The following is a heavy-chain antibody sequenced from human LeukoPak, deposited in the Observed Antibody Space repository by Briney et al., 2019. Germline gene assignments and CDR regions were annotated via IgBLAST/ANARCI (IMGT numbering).Heavy chain of an antibody. CDR1: GYTFTNYA. V-gene: IGHV1-18*01. CDR3: ARGGSRSRRGDDAFDI. CDR2: ISAYNGNT. D-gene: IGHD3-10*01. Sequence: RASVKVSCKASGYTFTNYAMNWVRQAPGQGLEWMGWISAYNGNTELAQKFQGRVTLATDASTSTAYVELRSLTSDDTDVYFCARGGSRSRRGDDAFDIWGQGTMVTVSS. J-gene: IGHJ3*02.